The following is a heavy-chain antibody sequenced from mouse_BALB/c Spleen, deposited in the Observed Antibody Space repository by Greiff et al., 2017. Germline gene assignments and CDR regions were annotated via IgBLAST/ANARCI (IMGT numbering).Heavy chain of an antibody. J-gene: IGHJ4*01. CDR1: GFDFSRYW. V-gene: IGHV4-2*02. D-gene: IGHD2-14*01. CDR3: ARHGRYDAMDY. Sequence: EVKLLESGGGLVQPGGSLNLSCAASGFDFSRYWMSWARQAPGKGQEWIGEINPGSSTINYTPSLKDKFIISRDNAKNTLYLQMSKVRSEDTALYYCARHGRYDAMDYWGQGTSVTVSS. CDR2: INPGSSTI.